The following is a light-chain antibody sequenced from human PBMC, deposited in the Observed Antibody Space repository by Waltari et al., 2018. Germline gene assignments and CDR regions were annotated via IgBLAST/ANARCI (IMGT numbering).Light chain of an antibody. Sequence: QSVLTQTPSASGTPGQRVTISCSGSSFNIGSHTVNWYQQLPGTAPKLIMFGNKHRPSGVPGRFSCSKSGTSASLAISGLQSEDEADYYCGVWDDSLNGVVFGGGTKLTVL. J-gene: IGLJ2*01. V-gene: IGLV1-44*01. CDR1: SFNIGSHT. CDR2: GNK. CDR3: GVWDDSLNGVV.